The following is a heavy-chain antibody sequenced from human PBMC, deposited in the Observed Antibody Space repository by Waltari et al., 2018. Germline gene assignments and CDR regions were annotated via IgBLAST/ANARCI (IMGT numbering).Heavy chain of an antibody. Sequence: EVQLLESGGDLVQSGGSLGLSCAASGFTFSSRVMSWVRQAPGKGPEWVSGISGSGDITSYADSVKGRFTISRDNSKNTLYLQMNSLRAGDTALYYCVTSHGGQVYACDCWGQGTLVTVSS. CDR2: ISGSGDIT. CDR1: GFTFSSRV. CDR3: VTSHGGQVYACDC. V-gene: IGHV3-23*01. D-gene: IGHD2-15*01. J-gene: IGHJ4*02.